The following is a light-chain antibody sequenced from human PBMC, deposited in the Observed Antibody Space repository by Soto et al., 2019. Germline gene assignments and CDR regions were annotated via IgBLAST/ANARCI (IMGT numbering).Light chain of an antibody. CDR1: SSDVGSYTY. V-gene: IGLV2-14*01. Sequence: QSALTQPASVSGSPGQSITISCTGTSSDVGSYTYISWYQQHPGKAPKVMIHDVSIRPSGVSNRFSGSKSGNTASLTISGLQAEDEADYYSVSYTSSSTYVFGTGTMVTVL. CDR2: DVS. CDR3: VSYTSSSTYV. J-gene: IGLJ1*01.